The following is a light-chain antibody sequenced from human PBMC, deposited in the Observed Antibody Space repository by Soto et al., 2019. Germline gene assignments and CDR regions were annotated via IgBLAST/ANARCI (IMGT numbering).Light chain of an antibody. CDR1: QSVYSDF. CDR3: QLYGSSPLT. CDR2: GAS. Sequence: IVLTQSPGTLSLSPGERATLSCRASQSVYSDFLAWYQQKPGQAPRLLIYGASSRATGIQDRFSGSGYGTDFTLTISRLEPEDFAVYYCQLYGSSPLTFGGGTKVEIK. J-gene: IGKJ4*01. V-gene: IGKV3-20*01.